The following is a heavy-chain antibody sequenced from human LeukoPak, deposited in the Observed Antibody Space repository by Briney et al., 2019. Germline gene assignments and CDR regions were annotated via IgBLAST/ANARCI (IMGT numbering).Heavy chain of an antibody. J-gene: IGHJ4*02. Sequence: SETLSLTCTVSGGSISSYYWSWIRQPPGKGLEWIGYIYYSGSTNYNPSLKSRVTISVDTSKNQFSLKLSSVTAADTAVYYCASEWGLYYYDSSGSTRGPYYFDYWGQGTLVTVSS. D-gene: IGHD3-22*01. CDR2: IYYSGST. CDR3: ASEWGLYYYDSSGSTRGPYYFDY. V-gene: IGHV4-59*08. CDR1: GGSISSYY.